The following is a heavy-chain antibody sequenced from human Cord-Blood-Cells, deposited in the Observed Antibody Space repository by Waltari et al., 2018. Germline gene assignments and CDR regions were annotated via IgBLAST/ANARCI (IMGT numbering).Heavy chain of an antibody. D-gene: IGHD6-13*01. CDR1: GGSISSSSYH. CDR2: IYYSGST. Sequence: QLQLQESGPGLVKPSETLSLTCTVSGGSISSSSYHWGWIRQPPGKGREWIGSIYYSGSTYYNPALKSRVTISVDTSKNQFSLKLSSVTAADTAVYYCASKRAAGIDYWGQGTLVTVSS. J-gene: IGHJ4*02. CDR3: ASKRAAGIDY. V-gene: IGHV4-39*01.